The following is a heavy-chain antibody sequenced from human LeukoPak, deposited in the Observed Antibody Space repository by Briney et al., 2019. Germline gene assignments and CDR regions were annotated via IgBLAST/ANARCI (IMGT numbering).Heavy chain of an antibody. Sequence: GGSLRLSCAASGFTFSSYAMHWVRQAPGKGLEGVAVISYDGSNKYYADSVKGRFTISRDNSKNTLYLQMNSLRAEDTAVYYCARGNIDQQLPLDYWGQGTLVTVSS. D-gene: IGHD6-13*01. CDR2: ISYDGSNK. CDR3: ARGNIDQQLPLDY. V-gene: IGHV3-30-3*01. CDR1: GFTFSSYA. J-gene: IGHJ4*02.